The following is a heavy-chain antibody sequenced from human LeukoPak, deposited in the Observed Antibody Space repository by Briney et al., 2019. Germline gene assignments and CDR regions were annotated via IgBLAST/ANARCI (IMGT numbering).Heavy chain of an antibody. CDR1: GFTFNNYW. J-gene: IGHJ4*02. Sequence: PGGSLRLSCAASGFTFNNYWMTWVRQAPGKGLEWVANINQDGSGKEYVDSVKGRFTISRDNAKNSLFSQMNSLRAEDTALYYCAKDFVGTGNFRGGDYWGQGTLVTVSS. D-gene: IGHD1-1*01. CDR2: INQDGSGK. CDR3: AKDFVGTGNFRGGDY. V-gene: IGHV3-7*03.